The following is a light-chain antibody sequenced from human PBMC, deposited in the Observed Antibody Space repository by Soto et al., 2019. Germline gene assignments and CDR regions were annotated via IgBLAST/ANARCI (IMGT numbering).Light chain of an antibody. CDR3: SSFTHSSTCL. V-gene: IGLV2-14*01. CDR1: SSDVGGYNY. CDR2: EVN. Sequence: QSALTQPASVSGSPGQSITISCTGTSSDVGGYNYVSWYQQHPGKAPKLMIYEVNNRPSGVSNRFSGSKSGNTASLTISGLQAEDEGDYYCSSFTHSSTCLFGGGTQLTVL. J-gene: IGLJ3*02.